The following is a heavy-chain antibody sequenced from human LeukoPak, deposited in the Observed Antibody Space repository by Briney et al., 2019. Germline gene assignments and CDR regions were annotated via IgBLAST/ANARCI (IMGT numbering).Heavy chain of an antibody. D-gene: IGHD3-16*02. CDR2: INYSGST. CDR1: GGSISSYY. V-gene: IGHV4-59*05. Sequence: SETLSLTCTVSGGSISSYYWSWIRQSPGKGLEWIGSINYSGSTHYNPSLKSRITISVDTSKNQFSLKLSSLTAADTAVYYCARQRTTVGGVISIFDYWGQGTLVTVSS. CDR3: ARQRTTVGGVISIFDY. J-gene: IGHJ4*02.